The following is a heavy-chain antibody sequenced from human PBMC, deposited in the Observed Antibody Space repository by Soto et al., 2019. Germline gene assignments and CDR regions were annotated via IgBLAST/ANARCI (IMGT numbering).Heavy chain of an antibody. CDR3: ARMASFGSLNWFDP. CDR2: MNPGSGDT. V-gene: IGHV1-8*02. CDR1: GYTFTYND. D-gene: IGHD5-18*01. J-gene: IGHJ5*02. Sequence: GASVKVSCKASGYTFTYNDVSWVRQATGQGLEWMGWMNPGSGDTGYAQKFQGRVTMTRDISIATAYMELNSLTSEDTAIYYCARMASFGSLNWFDPGGQGTRVTVSS.